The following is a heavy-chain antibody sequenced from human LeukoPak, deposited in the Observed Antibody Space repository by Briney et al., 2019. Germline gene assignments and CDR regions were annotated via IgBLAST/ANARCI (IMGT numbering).Heavy chain of an antibody. J-gene: IGHJ2*01. CDR3: AKGKRSSGRPDWHFDL. V-gene: IGHV3-23*01. D-gene: IGHD3-10*01. CDR1: GFIFSTYG. Sequence: GGSLRLSGAASGFIFSTYGMSWVRQAPGKGLEWVSGISDNDGVTNYADSVKGRFTISRDNSKNTLYLQMNSVRDEDTAVYYCAKGKRSSGRPDWHFDLWGRGTLVTVSS. CDR2: ISDNDGVT.